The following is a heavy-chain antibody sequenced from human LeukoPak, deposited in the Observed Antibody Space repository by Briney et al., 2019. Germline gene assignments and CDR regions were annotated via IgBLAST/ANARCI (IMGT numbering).Heavy chain of an antibody. D-gene: IGHD2-15*01. CDR3: AKEMDCSGGSCFGFDY. Sequence: GGSLRLSCAASGFSFSGYAMNWVRQPPGKGLEWVAAIDGTSTRIYYADSVKGRFTISRDNSKNMLSLQMNSLRAEDSAVYYCAKEMDCSGGSCFGFDYWGQGTLVTVSS. CDR2: IDGTSTRI. CDR1: GFSFSGYA. V-gene: IGHV3-23*01. J-gene: IGHJ4*02.